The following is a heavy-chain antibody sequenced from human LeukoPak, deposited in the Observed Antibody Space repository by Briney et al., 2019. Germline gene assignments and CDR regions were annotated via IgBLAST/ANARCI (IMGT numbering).Heavy chain of an antibody. CDR1: GFTFSDYY. D-gene: IGHD2-15*01. V-gene: IGHV3-11*01. Sequence: PGGSLRLSCAASGFTFSDYYMSWIRQAPGKGLEWVSYISSSGSTIYYADSVKGRFTISRDNAKNSLYLQMNSLRAEDTAVYYCARAPYCSGGSCYSAYYGMDVWGQGTTVTVSS. J-gene: IGHJ6*02. CDR2: ISSSGSTI. CDR3: ARAPYCSGGSCYSAYYGMDV.